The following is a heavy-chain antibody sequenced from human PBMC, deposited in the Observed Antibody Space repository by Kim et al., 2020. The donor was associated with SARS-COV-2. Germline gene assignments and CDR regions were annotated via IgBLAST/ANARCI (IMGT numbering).Heavy chain of an antibody. CDR3: ARDHGAGYGSGSYQSI. Sequence: KFQGRVTITRDTSASTAYMELSSLRSEDTAVYYCARDHGAGYGSGSYQSIWGQGTLVTVSS. V-gene: IGHV1-3*01. D-gene: IGHD3-10*01. J-gene: IGHJ4*02.